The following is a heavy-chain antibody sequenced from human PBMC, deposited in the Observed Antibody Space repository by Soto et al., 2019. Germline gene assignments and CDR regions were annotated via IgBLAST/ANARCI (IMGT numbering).Heavy chain of an antibody. V-gene: IGHV1-69*01. CDR2: IIPIFGTA. D-gene: IGHD6-13*01. CDR3: PRHVGIAAAGIQIGAGGYYYGMDV. CDR1: GGTFSSYA. Sequence: HVQLVQSGAEVKKPGSSVKVSCKASGGTFSSYAISWVRQAPGQGLEWMGGIIPIFGTANYAQKFQGRVTITADESTSTAYMELSSLRSEDTAVYYCPRHVGIAAAGIQIGAGGYYYGMDVWGQGTTVTVSS. J-gene: IGHJ6*02.